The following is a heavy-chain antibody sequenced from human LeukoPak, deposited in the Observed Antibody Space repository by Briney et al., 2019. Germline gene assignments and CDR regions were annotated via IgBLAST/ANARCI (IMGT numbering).Heavy chain of an antibody. J-gene: IGHJ4*02. CDR3: ARSSIAALDFDY. CDR1: GGTFSSYA. CDR2: ISAYNGNT. D-gene: IGHD6-6*01. V-gene: IGHV1-18*01. Sequence: ASVKVSCKASGGTFSSYAISWVRQAPGQGLEWMGWISAYNGNTNYAQKLQGRVTMTTDTSTSTAYMELRSLRSDDTAVYYCARSSIAALDFDYWGQGTLVTVSS.